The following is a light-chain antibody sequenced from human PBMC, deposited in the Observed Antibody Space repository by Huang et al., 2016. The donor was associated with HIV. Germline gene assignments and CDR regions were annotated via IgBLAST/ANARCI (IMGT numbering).Light chain of an antibody. Sequence: ILLTQFPATLSVSPGQRVTLSCRASQSVGGKLAWYQQRPGQAPRLLIYGASTRVPTIPDRFSGSGSGTEFTLTISSLQSEDFAVYYCQQHDTWPPLTFGGGTKV. CDR1: QSVGGK. V-gene: IGKV3-15*01. CDR2: GAS. CDR3: QQHDTWPPLT. J-gene: IGKJ4*01.